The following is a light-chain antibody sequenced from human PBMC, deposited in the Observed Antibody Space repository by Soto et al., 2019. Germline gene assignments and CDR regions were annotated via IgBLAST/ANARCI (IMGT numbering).Light chain of an antibody. CDR1: ESLSTY. CDR3: QSYNDWPFT. J-gene: IGKJ2*01. V-gene: IGKV3-15*01. Sequence: EIVMTQSPATLSVSPGERVTLSCRASESLSTYLARYQQKPGQAPRLLIYGASTKATGIPARCSGSGSATDFTLTISSLQSEDFAVYYCQSYNDWPFTFGQGTKLEI. CDR2: GAS.